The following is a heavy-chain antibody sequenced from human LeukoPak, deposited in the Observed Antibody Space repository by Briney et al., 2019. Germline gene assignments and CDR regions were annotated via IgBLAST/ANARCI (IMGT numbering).Heavy chain of an antibody. V-gene: IGHV3-11*01. CDR2: VTRWGSTI. Sequence: GGSLRLSCAASGFIFTDYYMKCMGQAPGRGREGLSYVTRWGSTIYYADSVKGRFTSSRDNAKNSLYLQMASLSAEDTAVYYCARTYCSGGSCYPPWFDPWGQGTLVTVSS. D-gene: IGHD2-15*01. CDR1: GFIFTDYY. CDR3: ARTYCSGGSCYPPWFDP. J-gene: IGHJ5*02.